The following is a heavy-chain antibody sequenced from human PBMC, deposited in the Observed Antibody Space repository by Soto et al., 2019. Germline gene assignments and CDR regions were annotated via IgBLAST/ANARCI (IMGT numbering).Heavy chain of an antibody. D-gene: IGHD2-15*01. CDR3: VRAPTKQLLHQAYFDF. Sequence: GESLKISFEGSGYSFTTFWICHWIGWVLQIPGKGLEWVGIIYPGDSDTRYSPSLQGPVTISADKSTSTDYLQWSRLKPWDTGAYYCVRAPTKQLLHQAYFDFWGQRTHVAVSS. V-gene: IGHV5-51*01. CDR2: IYPGDSDT. J-gene: IGHJ4*02. CDR1: GYSFTTFWICHW.